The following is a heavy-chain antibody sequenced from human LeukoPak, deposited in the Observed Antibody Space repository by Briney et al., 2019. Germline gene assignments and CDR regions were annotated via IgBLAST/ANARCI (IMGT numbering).Heavy chain of an antibody. CDR1: GGSISSHY. J-gene: IGHJ4*02. Sequence: SETLSLTCTVSGGSISSHYWSWIRQPPGKGLEWIRYIYYSGSTNYNPSLKSRVTISVDTSKNQFSLKLSSVTAADTAVYYCARATGTTFPFDYWGQGTLVTVSS. D-gene: IGHD1-7*01. CDR2: IYYSGST. V-gene: IGHV4-59*11. CDR3: ARATGTTFPFDY.